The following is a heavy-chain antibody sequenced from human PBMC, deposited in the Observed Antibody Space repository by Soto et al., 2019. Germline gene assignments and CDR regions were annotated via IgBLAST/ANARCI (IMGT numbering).Heavy chain of an antibody. CDR3: ARRAMGAGTYYYYGMDV. D-gene: IGHD6-13*01. J-gene: IGHJ6*02. CDR1: GGSFSGYY. V-gene: IGHV4-34*01. Sequence: SETLSLTCAVYGGSFSGYYWTWIRQPPGTGLEWIGEINHSGSTNYNPSLKSRVTISVDTSKNQFSLKLSSVTAADTAVYYCARRAMGAGTYYYYGMDVWGQGTTVTVSS. CDR2: INHSGST.